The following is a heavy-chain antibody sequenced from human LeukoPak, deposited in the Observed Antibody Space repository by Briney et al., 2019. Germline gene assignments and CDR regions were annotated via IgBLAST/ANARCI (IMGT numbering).Heavy chain of an antibody. CDR1: GGSISTYY. V-gene: IGHV4-59*01. J-gene: IGHJ4*02. CDR2: VYYSGIT. Sequence: PSETLSLTCTVSGGSISTYYWSWIRQPPGKGLEWIGYVYYSGITNSNPSLTRRVTIEVDTSKNQFSLRLRSVTAADTAVYYCAREGDYSNFDYWGQGILVTVFS. D-gene: IGHD4-17*01. CDR3: AREGDYSNFDY.